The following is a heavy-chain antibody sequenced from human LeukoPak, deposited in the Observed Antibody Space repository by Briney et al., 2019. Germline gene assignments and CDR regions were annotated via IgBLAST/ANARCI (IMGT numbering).Heavy chain of an antibody. CDR1: GGTFSSYA. Sequence: ASVKVSCKASGGTFSSYAISWVRQAPGQGLEWMGGIIPIFGTANYAQKFQGRVTITADKSTSTAYMELSSLRSEDTSVYYCARGAGSSWPYYYYYYYMDVWGQGTLVTVSS. D-gene: IGHD6-13*01. CDR2: IIPIFGTA. J-gene: IGHJ6*03. CDR3: ARGAGSSWPYYYYYYYMDV. V-gene: IGHV1-69*06.